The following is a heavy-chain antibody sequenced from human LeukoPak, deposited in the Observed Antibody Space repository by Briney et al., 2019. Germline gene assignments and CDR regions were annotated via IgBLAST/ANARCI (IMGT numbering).Heavy chain of an antibody. V-gene: IGHV3-7*01. CDR3: ARAGSSGYSFDY. CDR1: GFTFSRYW. D-gene: IGHD3-22*01. CDR2: IKQDGSEK. J-gene: IGHJ4*02. Sequence: GGSLRLSCAASGFTFSRYWMSWVRQAPGKGLEWVANIKQDGSEKYYVDSVKGRFTISRDNAKNSLYLQMNSLRAEDTAVYYCARAGSSGYSFDYWGQGTLVTVSS.